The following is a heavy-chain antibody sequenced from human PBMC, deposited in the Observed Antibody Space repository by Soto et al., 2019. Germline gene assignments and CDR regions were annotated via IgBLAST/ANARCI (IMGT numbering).Heavy chain of an antibody. D-gene: IGHD2-15*01. CDR1: GFTFKKSI. CDR2: IVVDSGKT. CDR3: AARYCGGGSCYSNEDAVDV. Sequence: SVKVSCKASGFTFKKSIVQWVRQALGQRLEWIGWIVVDSGKTKYAQVLQERVAITRDLSTSTAHMELSSLRSEDTAVYYCAARYCGGGSCYSNEDAVDVWGQGTRVTVSS. J-gene: IGHJ3*01. V-gene: IGHV1-58*01.